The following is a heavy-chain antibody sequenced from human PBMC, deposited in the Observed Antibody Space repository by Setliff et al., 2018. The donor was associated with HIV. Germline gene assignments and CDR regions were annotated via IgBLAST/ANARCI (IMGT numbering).Heavy chain of an antibody. CDR3: ARDPGYGPFGVLTRKGPGYYYYYMDV. J-gene: IGHJ6*03. CDR2: ISYDGNIK. CDR1: GFTFNTCA. V-gene: IGHV3-30*04. Sequence: PGGSLRLSCAGSGFTFNTCAMNWVRQAPGKGLEWVAVISYDGNIKYYPDSVKGRFTISRDNSKNTLYLQMNSLRVEDTAVYYCARDPGYGPFGVLTRKGPGYYYYYMDVWGKGTTVTVSS. D-gene: IGHD3-3*01.